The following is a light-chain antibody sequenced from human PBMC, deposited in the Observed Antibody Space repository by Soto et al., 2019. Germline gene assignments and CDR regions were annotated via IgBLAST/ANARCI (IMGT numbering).Light chain of an antibody. J-gene: IGKJ1*01. CDR1: QSIGTN. Sequence: DIQMTQSPSSLSASVGDRVTITCRASQSIGTNLKWYQQRPGKATKLLIYAVSSLQSGGSSRFSGSGSGTDFTLSINSLQREDFATYDCQQTYSAPQLFGQGPKVEI. CDR2: AVS. CDR3: QQTYSAPQL. V-gene: IGKV1-39*01.